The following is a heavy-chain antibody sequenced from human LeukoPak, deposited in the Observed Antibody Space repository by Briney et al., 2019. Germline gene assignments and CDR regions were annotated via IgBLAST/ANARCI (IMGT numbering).Heavy chain of an antibody. V-gene: IGHV3-30*03. Sequence: PGGSLRLSCAASGFTFSSYGMHWVRQAPGKGLEWVAVISYDGSNKYYADSVKGRFTISRDNSKNTLYLQMNSLRAEDTAVYYCAGTYYYDSSGFADAFDIWGQGTMVTVSS. J-gene: IGHJ3*02. CDR1: GFTFSSYG. CDR2: ISYDGSNK. CDR3: AGTYYYDSSGFADAFDI. D-gene: IGHD3-22*01.